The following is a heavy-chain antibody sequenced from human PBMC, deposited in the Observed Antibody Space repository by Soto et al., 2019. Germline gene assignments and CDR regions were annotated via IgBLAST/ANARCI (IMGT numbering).Heavy chain of an antibody. Sequence: SETLSLTCTVSGGSISSYYWSWIRQPPGKGLEWIGYIYYSGSTNYNPSLKSRVTISVDTSKNQFSLKLSSVTAADTAVYYCARLSGYSSPFSLDYWGQGTLVTVSS. D-gene: IGHD6-13*01. J-gene: IGHJ4*02. CDR1: GGSISSYY. CDR2: IYYSGST. CDR3: ARLSGYSSPFSLDY. V-gene: IGHV4-59*08.